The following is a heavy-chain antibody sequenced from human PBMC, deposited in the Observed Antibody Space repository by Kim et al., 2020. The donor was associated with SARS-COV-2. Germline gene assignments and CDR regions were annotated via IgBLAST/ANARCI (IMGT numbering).Heavy chain of an antibody. CDR3: ARRAYSSGWWYFDY. V-gene: IGHV3-74*01. Sequence: YADSVKGRFTISRDNAKNTLYLKMNSLRAEDTAVYYCARRAYSSGWWYFDYWGQGTLVTVSS. J-gene: IGHJ4*02. D-gene: IGHD6-19*01.